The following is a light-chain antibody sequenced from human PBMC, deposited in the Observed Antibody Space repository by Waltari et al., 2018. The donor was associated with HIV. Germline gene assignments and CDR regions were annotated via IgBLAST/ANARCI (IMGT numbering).Light chain of an antibody. Sequence: EIVLTQSPGTLSLSPGERATVSCRASRSVDANYLAWYQQKPGQAPRLLINGVSSRATGIPDRFSGSGSGTDFTLTISRLEPEDFALYYCQQYASSPRTFGQGTKVEIK. CDR1: RSVDANY. CDR2: GVS. V-gene: IGKV3-20*01. CDR3: QQYASSPRT. J-gene: IGKJ1*01.